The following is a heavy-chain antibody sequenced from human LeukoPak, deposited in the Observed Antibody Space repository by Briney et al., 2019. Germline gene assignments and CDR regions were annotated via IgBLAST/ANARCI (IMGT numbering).Heavy chain of an antibody. J-gene: IGHJ4*02. CDR2: IYHSGST. Sequence: SETLSLTCTVSGGSISSSSYYWGWIRQPPGKGLEWIGSIYHSGSTNYNPSLKSRVTISVDTSKNQFSLKLTSVTAADMAVYYCARGHSSVVTAIPYYFDFWGQGTLVTVSS. V-gene: IGHV4-39*07. CDR3: ARGHSSVVTAIPYYFDF. D-gene: IGHD2-21*02. CDR1: GGSISSSSYY.